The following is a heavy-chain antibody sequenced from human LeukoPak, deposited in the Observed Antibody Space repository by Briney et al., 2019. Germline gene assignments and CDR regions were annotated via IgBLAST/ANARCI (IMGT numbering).Heavy chain of an antibody. CDR3: AKALDTYGYMRFDF. Sequence: GGSLRLSCAASGFTFVSYAMTWVRQAPGKGLEWVSAINRGGDTTYYADSVKGRFTISRDKSKNTMYLQMNSLRAEDTALYYCAKALDTYGYMRFDFWGQGTLVTVSS. CDR1: GFTFVSYA. CDR2: INRGGDTT. D-gene: IGHD5-18*01. V-gene: IGHV3-23*01. J-gene: IGHJ4*02.